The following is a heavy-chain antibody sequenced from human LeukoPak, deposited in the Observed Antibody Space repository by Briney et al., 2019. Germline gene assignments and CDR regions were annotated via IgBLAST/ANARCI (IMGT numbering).Heavy chain of an antibody. J-gene: IGHJ4*02. Sequence: PGGPLRLSCAASGFTVSSNYMSWVRQAPGKGLEWVSVIYSGGSTYYADSVKGRFTISRDNSKNTLYLQMNSLRAEDTAVYYCARGYYDSSGEFDYWGQGTLVTVSP. CDR3: ARGYYDSSGEFDY. V-gene: IGHV3-66*01. CDR2: IYSGGST. CDR1: GFTVSSNY. D-gene: IGHD3-22*01.